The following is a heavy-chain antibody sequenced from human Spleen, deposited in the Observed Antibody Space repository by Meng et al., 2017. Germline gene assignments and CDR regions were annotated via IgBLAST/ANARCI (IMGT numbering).Heavy chain of an antibody. D-gene: IGHD6-19*01. CDR1: GGSISTSGYY. J-gene: IGHJ5*02. CDR2: IGHSGIT. CDR3: VRSSGWVRTGFDP. Sequence: QPQPQKSGPGLVKPSEDLSHPCSVAGGSISTSGYYWGWIRQPPGKGLEWIGSIGHSGITYYTPSLKSRVTVSIDTSKSQFSLKLTSVTAADTAVYYCVRSSGWVRTGFDPWGQGTLVTVSS. V-gene: IGHV4-39*01.